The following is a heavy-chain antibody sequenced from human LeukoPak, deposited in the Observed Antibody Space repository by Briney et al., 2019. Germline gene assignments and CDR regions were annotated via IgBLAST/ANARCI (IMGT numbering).Heavy chain of an antibody. J-gene: IGHJ5*02. V-gene: IGHV4-39*07. Sequence: PSEALSLTCSVSGGSISSSSSYWGWIRQPPGKGLEWIGNIYPSGTTYYNPSLKTRVTISVDTSKNQFSLKLSSVTAADTAVYFCARAYSSSWYFNWFDPWGQGTLVTVSS. CDR2: IYPSGTT. CDR1: GGSISSSSSY. CDR3: ARAYSSSWYFNWFDP. D-gene: IGHD6-13*01.